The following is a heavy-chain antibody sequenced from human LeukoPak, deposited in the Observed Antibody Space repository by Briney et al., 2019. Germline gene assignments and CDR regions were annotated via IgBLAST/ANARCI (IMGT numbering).Heavy chain of an antibody. Sequence: PGGSLRLSCAASGFTVSSNYMSWVRQAPGKGLEWVSCISGSGDSTYSAGSVKGRFTVSRDNSKNTLYLQMNSLTAEDTAIFYCAKAAISCFHPIDFWGQGTLVTVSS. CDR3: AKAAISCFHPIDF. CDR2: ISGSGDST. D-gene: IGHD2-2*01. V-gene: IGHV3-23*01. CDR1: GFTVSSNY. J-gene: IGHJ4*02.